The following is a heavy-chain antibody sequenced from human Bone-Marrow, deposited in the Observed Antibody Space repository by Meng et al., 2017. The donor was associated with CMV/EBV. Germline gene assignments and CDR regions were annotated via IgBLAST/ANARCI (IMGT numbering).Heavy chain of an antibody. V-gene: IGHV1-18*01. Sequence: ASVKVSCKASGYTFTSYGISWVRQAPGQGLEWMGWISAYNGNTNYAQKLQGRVTMTTDTSTSTAYMELRSLRSDDTAVYYCARDLGPSLYDYVWGSYEVVEDFWGQGTRVTVSS. D-gene: IGHD3-16*01. CDR3: ARDLGPSLYDYVWGSYEVVEDF. CDR2: ISAYNGNT. J-gene: IGHJ4*02. CDR1: GYTFTSYG.